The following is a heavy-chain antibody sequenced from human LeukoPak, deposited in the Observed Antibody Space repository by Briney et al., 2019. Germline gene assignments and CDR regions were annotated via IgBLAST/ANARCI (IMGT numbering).Heavy chain of an antibody. CDR1: GYTLTELS. V-gene: IGHV1-24*01. D-gene: IGHD1-26*01. J-gene: IGHJ4*02. CDR3: ATAFSSGRYPPFDY. Sequence: GASAKVSCKVSGYTLTELSMHWVRQAPGKGLEGMGGFDPEDGETIYAQKFQGRVTMTEDTSTDTAYMELSSLRSEDTAVYYCATAFSSGRYPPFDYWGQGTLVTVSS. CDR2: FDPEDGET.